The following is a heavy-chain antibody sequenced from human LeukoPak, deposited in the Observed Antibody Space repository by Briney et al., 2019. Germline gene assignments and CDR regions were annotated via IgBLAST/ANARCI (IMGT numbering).Heavy chain of an antibody. CDR3: ARDTTPSRPLDY. V-gene: IGHV3-21*01. Sequence: GGSLRLSCAASGFTFSSYSMNWVRQAPGKGLEWVSSISSSSSYIYYADSVKGRFTISRDNAKNSLYLQMNSLRAEDTAVYYCARDTTPSRPLDYWGQGTLVTVSS. CDR1: GFTFSSYS. CDR2: ISSSSSYI. D-gene: IGHD1-14*01. J-gene: IGHJ4*02.